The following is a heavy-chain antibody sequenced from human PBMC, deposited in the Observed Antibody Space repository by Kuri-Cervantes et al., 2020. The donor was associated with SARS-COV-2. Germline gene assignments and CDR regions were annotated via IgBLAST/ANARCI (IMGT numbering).Heavy chain of an antibody. CDR1: GGTFSSYA. Sequence: SVKVSCKASGGTFSSYAISWVRQAPGQGLEWMGRIIPVFGTANYAQKFQGRVTITADESTSTAYMELSRLRSDDTAVYYCARIAAAVLNTRYYFDYWGQGTLVTVSS. D-gene: IGHD6-13*01. J-gene: IGHJ4*02. CDR2: IIPVFGTA. CDR3: ARIAAAVLNTRYYFDY. V-gene: IGHV1-69*13.